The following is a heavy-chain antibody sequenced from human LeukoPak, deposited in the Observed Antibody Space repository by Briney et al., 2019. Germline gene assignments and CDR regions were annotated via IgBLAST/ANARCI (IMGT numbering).Heavy chain of an antibody. Sequence: PGGSLRLSCAASGFTFSSYAMSWVRQAPGKGLEWVSAISGSGGSTYYADSVKGRFTISRDNSKNTLYLQMNSLRAEDTAVYYCAKDLYSDLVVATPRVGMGVWGQGTTVTVSS. D-gene: IGHD5-12*01. CDR1: GFTFSSYA. CDR3: AKDLYSDLVVATPRVGMGV. CDR2: ISGSGGST. J-gene: IGHJ6*02. V-gene: IGHV3-23*01.